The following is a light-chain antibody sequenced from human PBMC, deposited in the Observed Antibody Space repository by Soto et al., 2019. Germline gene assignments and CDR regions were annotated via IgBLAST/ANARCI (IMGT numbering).Light chain of an antibody. Sequence: SYELTQPPSVSVAPGKTARITCGEDNIGSKTVRWYQQKPGQAPVVVIYYDKDRPSGIPERFSGSNSGNTATLTISRVEAGDEADYYCHVWDSSGDPAVVFGGGTKLSVL. J-gene: IGLJ2*01. V-gene: IGLV3-21*01. CDR1: NIGSKT. CDR2: YDK. CDR3: HVWDSSGDPAVV.